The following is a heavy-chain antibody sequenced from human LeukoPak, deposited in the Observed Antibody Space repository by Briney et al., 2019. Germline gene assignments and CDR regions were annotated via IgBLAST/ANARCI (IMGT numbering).Heavy chain of an antibody. CDR2: IYYSGST. Sequence: SETLSLTCTVSGGSISSYYWSWIRQPPGKGLEWIGYIYYSGSTNYNPSLKSRVTISVDTSKNQFSLKLSSVPAADTAVYYCARLRIPARYCSSTSCYELDYWGQGTLVTVSS. D-gene: IGHD2-2*01. CDR3: ARLRIPARYCSSTSCYELDY. CDR1: GGSISSYY. J-gene: IGHJ4*02. V-gene: IGHV4-59*08.